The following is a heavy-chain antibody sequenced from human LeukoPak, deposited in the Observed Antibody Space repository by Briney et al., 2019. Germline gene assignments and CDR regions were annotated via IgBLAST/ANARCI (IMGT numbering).Heavy chain of an antibody. CDR3: AKGRSGWNFDY. CDR1: GFTFRSYA. J-gene: IGHJ4*02. V-gene: IGHV3-23*01. CDR2: ISGSGDNT. Sequence: GGSLRLSCAVSGFTFRSYAMIWVRQAPGKGLEWVSLISGSGDNTLYADSVKGRFTISRDNSKNTLYLQMNSLRAEDTAVYYCAKGRSGWNFDYWGQGTLVTVSS. D-gene: IGHD6-19*01.